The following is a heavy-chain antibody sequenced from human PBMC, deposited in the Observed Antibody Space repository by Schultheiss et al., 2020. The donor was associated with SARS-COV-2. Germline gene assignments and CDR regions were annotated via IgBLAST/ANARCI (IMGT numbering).Heavy chain of an antibody. CDR2: ISSSSSTI. CDR3: ARVKGGYCSSTSCYPAHTGVGNYGMDV. V-gene: IGHV3-48*02. Sequence: GESLKISCAASGFTFSSYSMNWVRQAPGKGLEWVSYISSSSSTIYYADSVKGRFTISRDNAKNSLYLQMNSLRDEDTAVYYCARVKGGYCSSTSCYPAHTGVGNYGMDVWGQGTTVTVSS. J-gene: IGHJ6*02. D-gene: IGHD2-2*01. CDR1: GFTFSSYS.